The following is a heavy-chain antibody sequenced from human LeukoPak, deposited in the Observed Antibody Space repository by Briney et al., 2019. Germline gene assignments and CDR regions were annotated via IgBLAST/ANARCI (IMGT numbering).Heavy chain of an antibody. V-gene: IGHV3-30-3*01. J-gene: IGHJ3*02. CDR1: GFSFSDSV. Sequence: GKSLRLSCVASGFSFSDSVIHWVRQAPGKGLEWVAGTSVDGISKYYADSVKGRFIISRDNSKNTLDLQMNSLRAEDTAVYYCVRAGSSSGYCDVFDIWGQGTLVTVSS. CDR2: TSVDGISK. CDR3: VRAGSSSGYCDVFDI. D-gene: IGHD3-22*01.